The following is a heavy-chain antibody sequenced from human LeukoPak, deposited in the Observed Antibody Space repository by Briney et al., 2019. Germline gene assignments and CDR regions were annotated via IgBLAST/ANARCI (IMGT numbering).Heavy chain of an antibody. D-gene: IGHD6-19*01. CDR1: GGTFSSYA. Sequence: SVKVSCKASGGTFSSYAISWVRQAPGQGLEWMGGIIPIFGTANYAQKFQGRVTITTDESTSTAYMELSSLRSEDTAVYYCARDQIAVAGQNYYYGMDVWGQGTTVTVSS. V-gene: IGHV1-69*05. CDR3: ARDQIAVAGQNYYYGMDV. CDR2: IIPIFGTA. J-gene: IGHJ6*02.